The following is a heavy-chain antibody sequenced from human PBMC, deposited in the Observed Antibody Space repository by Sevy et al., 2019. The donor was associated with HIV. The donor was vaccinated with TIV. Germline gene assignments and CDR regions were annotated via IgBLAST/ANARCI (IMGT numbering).Heavy chain of an antibody. J-gene: IGHJ4*02. CDR2: LSFVCGEI. Sequence: GGSLRLSCAASGFTFSKYSMSWVRQPPGKGLEWVSTLSFVCGEINYADSVKGRFTISRDNSKSSVYLQMNNLRPEDTAVYYCAREGCTKPHDHWGQGTLVTVSS. CDR3: AREGCTKPHDH. CDR1: GFTFSKYS. V-gene: IGHV3-23*01. D-gene: IGHD2-8*01.